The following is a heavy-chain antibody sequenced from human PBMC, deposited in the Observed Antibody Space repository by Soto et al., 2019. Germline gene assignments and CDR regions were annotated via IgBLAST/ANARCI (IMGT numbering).Heavy chain of an antibody. Sequence: ASVKVSCKASGYTFTTYAVHWLRQAPGQRLEWMGWINSVSGNTKFSQNFQGRVTFTRDTSASTVTMDLSSLRSEDTAVYYCERQHGQLGSSDAFDIWRPAIMVNVS. CDR2: INSVSGNT. CDR1: GYTFTTYA. J-gene: IGHJ3*02. CDR3: ERQHGQLGSSDAFDI. V-gene: IGHV1-3*01. D-gene: IGHD5-18*01.